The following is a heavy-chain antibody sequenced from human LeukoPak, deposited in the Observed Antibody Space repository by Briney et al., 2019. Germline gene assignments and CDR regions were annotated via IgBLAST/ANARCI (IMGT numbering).Heavy chain of an antibody. CDR1: GFSVSSNF. CDR2: IYPGSST. D-gene: IGHD4-23*01. V-gene: IGHV3-66*01. CDR3: VRDLTVYGANLLYSPNY. Sequence: GGSLRLSCAVSGFSVSSNFMSWVRQAPGKGLEWVSVIYPGSSTYYAASVRGRFTISRDNSRNTVYLQMNRLRGEDTAVYYCVRDLTVYGANLLYSPNYWGQGTLVTVSS. J-gene: IGHJ4*02.